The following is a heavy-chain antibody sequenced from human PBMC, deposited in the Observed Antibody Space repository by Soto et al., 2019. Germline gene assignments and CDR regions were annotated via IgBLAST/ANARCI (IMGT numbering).Heavy chain of an antibody. J-gene: IGHJ4*02. CDR3: ARSGYRRYQLAY. CDR2: IYPADSDT. V-gene: IGHV5-51*01. Sequence: PGESLKISCRASGYSFTNSWIGWVRQMPGKGLEWMGIIYPADSDTRYSPSFQGQVTISADRSITTAYLQWGSLKASDTAMYYCARSGYRRYQLAYWGQGTLVPVSS. CDR1: GYSFTNSW. D-gene: IGHD5-12*01.